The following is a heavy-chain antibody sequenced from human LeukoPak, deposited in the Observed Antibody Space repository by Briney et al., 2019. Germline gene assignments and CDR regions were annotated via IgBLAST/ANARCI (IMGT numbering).Heavy chain of an antibody. J-gene: IGHJ4*02. V-gene: IGHV1-2*02. CDR2: INPNSGGT. D-gene: IGHD3-22*01. Sequence: ASVKVSCKASGYTFTGYYMHWMRQAPGQGLEWMGWINPNSGGTNYAQKFQGRVSMTRDMSTSTVYMELSSLRSEDTAVYYCARDPGYDSSGYYYGYFDYWGLGTLVTVSS. CDR3: ARDPGYDSSGYYYGYFDY. CDR1: GYTFTGYY.